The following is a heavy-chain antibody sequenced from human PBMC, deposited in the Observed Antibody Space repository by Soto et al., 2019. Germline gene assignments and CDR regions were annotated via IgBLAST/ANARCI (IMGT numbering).Heavy chain of an antibody. CDR2: TYYRSKWYN. CDR3: SKGLLAIVGTTLPRDAFNI. Sequence: SQTLSLTCAISGDSVSSNSAAWNWIRQSPSRGLEWLGRTYYRSKWYNDYAVSVKSRITINPDTSKNQFSLQLNSVTPEDTAVYYCSKGLLAIVGTTLPRDAFNIWGQGTMVTVSS. J-gene: IGHJ3*02. V-gene: IGHV6-1*01. CDR1: GDSVSSNSAA. D-gene: IGHD1-26*01.